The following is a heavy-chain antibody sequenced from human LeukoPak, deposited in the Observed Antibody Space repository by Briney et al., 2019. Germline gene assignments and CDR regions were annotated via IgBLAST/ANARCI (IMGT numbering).Heavy chain of an antibody. CDR1: GYSFTSYW. CDR3: ARQVGDYYDSSGYSLD. V-gene: IGHV5-51*01. Sequence: GESLKISCKGSGYSFTSYWIGWVRQMPGKGLEWMGIIYPGDSDTRYSPPFQGQVTISADKSISTAYLQWSSLKASDTAMYYCARQVGDYYDSSGYSLDWGQGTLVTVSS. CDR2: IYPGDSDT. D-gene: IGHD3-22*01. J-gene: IGHJ4*02.